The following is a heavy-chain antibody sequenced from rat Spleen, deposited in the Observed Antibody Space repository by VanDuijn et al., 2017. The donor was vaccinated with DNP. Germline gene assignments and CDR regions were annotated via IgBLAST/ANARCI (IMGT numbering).Heavy chain of an antibody. CDR1: GFTFSNYY. J-gene: IGHJ2*01. Sequence: EVQLVESGGGLVQPGRSLKLSCAASGFTFSNYYMAWVRQAPRKGLEWVAAISPRGSRTYYPDSMKGRFTISRDDAKSTLYLQMDSLRSEDTATYYCATHNYYFDYWGQGVMVTVSS. V-gene: IGHV5-25*01. D-gene: IGHD1-11*01. CDR3: ATHNYYFDY. CDR2: ISPRGSRT.